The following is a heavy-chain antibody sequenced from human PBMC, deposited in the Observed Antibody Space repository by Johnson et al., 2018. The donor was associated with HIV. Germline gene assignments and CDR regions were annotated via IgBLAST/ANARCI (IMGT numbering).Heavy chain of an antibody. CDR2: INWNGGST. CDR3: AKLPGGNSGFVDAFDI. Sequence: VQLVESGGGLVQPGGSLRLSCAASGFTFSSYWMHWVRQAPGKGLVWVSGINWNGGSTGYADSVKGRFTISRDNAKNTLYLQMNSLRAEDTAVYYCAKLPGGNSGFVDAFDIWGQGTMVTVSS. CDR1: GFTFSSYW. D-gene: IGHD4-23*01. J-gene: IGHJ3*02. V-gene: IGHV3-74*01.